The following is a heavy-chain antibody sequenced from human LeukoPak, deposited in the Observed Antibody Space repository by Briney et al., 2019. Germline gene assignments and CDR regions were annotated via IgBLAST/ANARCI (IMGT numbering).Heavy chain of an antibody. CDR1: GGSISSGGYY. CDR2: IYYSGST. D-gene: IGHD3-10*01. V-gene: IGHV4-31*03. Sequence: SETLSLTCTVSGGSISSGGYYWSWIRQHPGKGLEWIGYIYYSGSTYYNPSLKSRVTISVDTSKNQFSLKLSSVTAADTAVYYCARDNMVRGVFDPWGQGTLATVSS. CDR3: ARDNMVRGVFDP. J-gene: IGHJ5*02.